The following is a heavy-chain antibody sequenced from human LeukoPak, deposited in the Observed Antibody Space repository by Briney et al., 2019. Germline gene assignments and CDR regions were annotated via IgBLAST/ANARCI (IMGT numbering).Heavy chain of an antibody. Sequence: QKFQGRVTMTTDTSTSTAYMELRSLRSDDTAVYYCARVRTDYLNWFDPWGQGTLVTVSS. CDR3: ARVRTDYLNWFDP. J-gene: IGHJ5*02. V-gene: IGHV1-18*01. D-gene: IGHD2/OR15-2a*01.